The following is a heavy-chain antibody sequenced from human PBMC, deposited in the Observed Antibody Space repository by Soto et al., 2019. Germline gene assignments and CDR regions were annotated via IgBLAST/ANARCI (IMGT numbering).Heavy chain of an antibody. CDR2: IYYSGST. Sequence: QVQLQESGPGLVKPSETLSLTCTVSGGSFSSYFWSWIRQPPGKGLEWIGYIYYSGSTTYNPSLESRVTISVDTSKNRFSLHLTSVTAADTAVYYCASLVRTGWKIFDHWGQGARVAVSS. CDR1: GGSFSSYF. D-gene: IGHD6-19*01. CDR3: ASLVRTGWKIFDH. V-gene: IGHV4-59*01. J-gene: IGHJ4*02.